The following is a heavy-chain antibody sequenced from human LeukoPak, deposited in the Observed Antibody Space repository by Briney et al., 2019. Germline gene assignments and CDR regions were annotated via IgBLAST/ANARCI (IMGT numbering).Heavy chain of an antibody. CDR2: IIPNNGGT. D-gene: IGHD4-11*01. J-gene: IGHJ4*02. CDR3: ATGDVTQGNPH. CDR1: GYTFTGHY. Sequence: ASVKVSCKASGYTFTGHYIHWVRQAPGQGLEWMGWIIPNNGGTNYAQQFQGRVTMTKDTSISTAYMELTRLTSDDTAVYYCATGDVTQGNPHWGQGTLVTASS. V-gene: IGHV1-2*02.